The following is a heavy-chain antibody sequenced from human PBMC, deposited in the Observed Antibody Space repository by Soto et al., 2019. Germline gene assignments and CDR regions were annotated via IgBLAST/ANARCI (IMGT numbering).Heavy chain of an antibody. Sequence: QVQLVQSGAEVKKPGASVKVSCKASGYIFTTYGLHWVRQAPGQRLEWMGWIYPGNGNTDYSQKFQDRLTITRDTSATTAYMELSSLSSEDTAVYYCARGPLTISWYWGQGTPVNVSS. CDR2: IYPGNGNT. D-gene: IGHD6-13*01. CDR1: GYIFTTYG. J-gene: IGHJ4*01. CDR3: ARGPLTISWY. V-gene: IGHV1-3*01.